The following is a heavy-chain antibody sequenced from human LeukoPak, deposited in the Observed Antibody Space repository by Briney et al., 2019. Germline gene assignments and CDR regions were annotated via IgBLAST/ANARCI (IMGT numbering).Heavy chain of an antibody. J-gene: IGHJ6*03. CDR1: GFTFSSYG. CDR2: IYSGGST. CDR3: ASGRGYSYGYGDYYYMDV. D-gene: IGHD5-18*01. Sequence: GGSLRLSCAASGFTFSSYGMSWVRQAPGKGLEWVSVIYSGGSTYYADSVKGRFTISRDNSKNTLYLQMNSLRAEDTAVYYCASGRGYSYGYGDYYYMDVWGKGTTVTISS. V-gene: IGHV3-53*01.